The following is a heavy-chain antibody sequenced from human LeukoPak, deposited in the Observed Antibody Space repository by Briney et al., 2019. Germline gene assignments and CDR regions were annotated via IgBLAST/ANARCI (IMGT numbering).Heavy chain of an antibody. CDR2: IYYSGST. J-gene: IGHJ3*02. CDR3: ARYLLIPLDGLDI. Sequence: SETLSLTCTVSGGSISSSSYYWGWIRQPPGKGLEWIGSIYYSGSTYYNPSLKSRVTISVDTSKNQFSLKLSSVTAADTAVYYCARYLLIPLDGLDIWGQGTMVTVSS. CDR1: GGSISSSSYY. D-gene: IGHD3-9*01. V-gene: IGHV4-39*07.